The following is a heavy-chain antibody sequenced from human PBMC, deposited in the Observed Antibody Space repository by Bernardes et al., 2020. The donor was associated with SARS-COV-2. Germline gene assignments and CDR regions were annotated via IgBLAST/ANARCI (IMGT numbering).Heavy chain of an antibody. CDR1: GYTFSDYY. CDR3: ARTFYYDRGGNSVFDQ. J-gene: IGHJ4*02. V-gene: IGHV1-2*02. D-gene: IGHD3-22*01. CDR2: ISSKSGPT. Sequence: ASEKVSCKASGYTFSDYYIHWLRQAPGQGFEWMGWISSKSGPTNYAQKFQGRVTMTRDTAISTEYMELSRLTSDDTAVYYCARTFYYDRGGNSVFDQWGQGTLVAVSS.